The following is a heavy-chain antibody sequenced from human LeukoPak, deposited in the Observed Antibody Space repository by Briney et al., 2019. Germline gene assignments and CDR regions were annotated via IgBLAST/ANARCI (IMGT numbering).Heavy chain of an antibody. CDR3: ARGEDKVSTISGDAFDI. V-gene: IGHV4-59*01. CDR1: GGSISSYF. D-gene: IGHD5/OR15-5a*01. Sequence: PSETLSLTCTVSGGSISSYFWNWIRQPPGKGLEWIGYIYYSGSTNYNPSLKSRVTISVDTSKNQFSLNLNSVTAADTAVYYCARGEDKVSTISGDAFDIWGQGTMVTVAS. J-gene: IGHJ3*02. CDR2: IYYSGST.